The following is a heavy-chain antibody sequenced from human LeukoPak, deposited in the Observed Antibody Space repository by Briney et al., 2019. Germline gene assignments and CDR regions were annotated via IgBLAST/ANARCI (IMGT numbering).Heavy chain of an antibody. V-gene: IGHV3-23*01. CDR2: IIGSSGTA. Sequence: PGGSLRLSCVASGFSFNNYAMNWVRQAPGKGLEWVPLIIGSSGTAFYADSVKGRFTISRDKSKSTLYLQMNSLRAEDTAVYYCAKGAYDYIEIAYFDYWGQGSLVTVSS. D-gene: IGHD5-12*01. CDR1: GFSFNNYA. J-gene: IGHJ4*02. CDR3: AKGAYDYIEIAYFDY.